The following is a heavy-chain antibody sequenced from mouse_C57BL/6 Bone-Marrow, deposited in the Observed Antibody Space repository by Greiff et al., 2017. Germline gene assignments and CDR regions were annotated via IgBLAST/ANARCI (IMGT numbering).Heavy chain of an antibody. CDR2: IDPSDSYT. CDR1: GYTFTSYW. Sequence: QVQLQQSGAELVKPGASVKLSCKASGYTFTSYWMQWVKQRPGQGLEWIGEIDPSDSYTNYNQKFKGKATLTVDTSSSTAYMQRSSLTSEDSAVYYCARPTYNDYDDSAYYFDYWGQGTTLTVSS. D-gene: IGHD2-4*01. CDR3: ARPTYNDYDDSAYYFDY. J-gene: IGHJ2*01. V-gene: IGHV1-50*01.